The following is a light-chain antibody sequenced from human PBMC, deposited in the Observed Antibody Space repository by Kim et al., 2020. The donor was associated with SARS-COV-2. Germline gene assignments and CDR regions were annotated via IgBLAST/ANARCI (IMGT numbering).Light chain of an antibody. V-gene: IGKV3-15*01. CDR1: QSVSSN. CDR3: QQYSHWPLT. CDR2: GAS. Sequence: EIVMTQSPATLSVSPGERATLSCRASQSVSSNFAWYQQKPGQAPRLLIYGASTRATGIPGRFSGSGSGTEFTLTISSLQSEDFAVYYCQQYSHWPLTFGGGTKVDI. J-gene: IGKJ4*01.